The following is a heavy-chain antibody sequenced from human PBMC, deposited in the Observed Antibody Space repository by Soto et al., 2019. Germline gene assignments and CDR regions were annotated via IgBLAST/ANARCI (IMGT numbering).Heavy chain of an antibody. J-gene: IGHJ4*02. D-gene: IGHD4-17*01. V-gene: IGHV4-30-2*01. CDR3: ARGGGPTTTTLTTYDY. Sequence: SETLSLTCAVSGGSISSGGYSWSWIRQPPGKGLEWIGYIYHSGNIYYNPSLKSRVTISVDRSKNQFSLKMTSVTAADTAVYYCARGGGPTTTTLTTYDYWAQGSLVT. CDR1: GGSISSGGYS. CDR2: IYHSGNI.